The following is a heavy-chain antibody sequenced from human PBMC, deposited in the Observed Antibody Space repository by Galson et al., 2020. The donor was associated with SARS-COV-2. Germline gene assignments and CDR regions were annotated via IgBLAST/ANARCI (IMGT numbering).Heavy chain of an antibody. J-gene: IGHJ4*02. D-gene: IGHD3-10*01. CDR3: AKGKWFGELLSPFDY. V-gene: IGHV3-30*18. Sequence: GGSLRLSCSASGFTFNNYGMHWVRQAPGKGLEWMAVISDDGSNKYYADSVKGRFTISRDNSKNTLYLQMNSLRAEDTAVYYCAKGKWFGELLSPFDYWGQGTLVTVSS. CDR2: ISDDGSNK. CDR1: GFTFNNYG.